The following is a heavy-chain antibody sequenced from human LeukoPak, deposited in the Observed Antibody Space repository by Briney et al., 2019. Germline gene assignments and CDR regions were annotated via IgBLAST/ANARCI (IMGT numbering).Heavy chain of an antibody. V-gene: IGHV1-69*01. CDR2: IIPTFGTP. D-gene: IGHD2-15*01. J-gene: IGHJ4*02. CDR3: ATDPVGYCSANGCYSVDY. Sequence: GASVKVSCKASGGTFSSYGISWVRQAPGQGLEWMGGIIPTFGTPNYAQKFQGRVTITADESTSTAYMELSSLRSEDTAVYYCATDPVGYCSANGCYSVDYWGQGTLVTVSS. CDR1: GGTFSSYG.